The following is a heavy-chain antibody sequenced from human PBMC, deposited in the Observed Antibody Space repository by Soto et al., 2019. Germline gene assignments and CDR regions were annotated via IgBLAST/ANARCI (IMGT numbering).Heavy chain of an antibody. CDR3: ARFWPPPYSDALTDYTDALDY. CDR1: GGSISSSSYY. CDR2: IYYSGST. V-gene: IGHV4-39*01. Sequence: SETLSLTCTVSGGSISSSSYYWGWIRQPPGKGLEWIGSIYYSGSTYYNPSLKSRVTISVDTSKNQFSLKLSSVTAADTAVYYCARFWPPPYSDALTDYTDALDYWGQGTLVTFSS. D-gene: IGHD3-9*01. J-gene: IGHJ4*02.